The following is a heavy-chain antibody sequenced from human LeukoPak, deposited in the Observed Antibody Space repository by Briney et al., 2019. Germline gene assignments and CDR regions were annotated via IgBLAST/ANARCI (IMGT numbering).Heavy chain of an antibody. CDR2: IIPILGIA. D-gene: IGHD2-8*01. CDR3: ARDHDIVLILGPFDP. J-gene: IGHJ5*02. CDR1: GGTFSSYA. V-gene: IGHV1-69*04. Sequence: SSVKVSCKASGGTFSSYAISWVRQAPGQGLEWMGRIIPILGIANYAQKFQGRVTITADKSTSTAYMELSSLRSEDTAVYCCARDHDIVLILGPFDPWGQGTLVTVSS.